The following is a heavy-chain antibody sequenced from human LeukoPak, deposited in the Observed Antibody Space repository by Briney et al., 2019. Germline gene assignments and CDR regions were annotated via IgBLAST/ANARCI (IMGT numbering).Heavy chain of an antibody. V-gene: IGHV1-18*01. CDR1: GYTFTSYG. CDR3: ARGEFLEWLLPHSPFDY. CDR2: ISAYNDNT. D-gene: IGHD3-3*01. Sequence: ASVKVSCKASGYTFTSYGINWVRQAPGQGLEWMGWISAYNDNTNYAQKLQGRVTMTTDTSTSTAYMELRSLRSDDTAVYYCARGEFLEWLLPHSPFDYWGQGTLVTVSS. J-gene: IGHJ4*02.